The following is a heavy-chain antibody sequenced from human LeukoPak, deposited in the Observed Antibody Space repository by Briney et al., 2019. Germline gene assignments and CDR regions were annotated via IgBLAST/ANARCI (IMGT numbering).Heavy chain of an antibody. CDR3: ARDWLGYCSSTSCPPLDYYYGMDV. J-gene: IGHJ6*02. D-gene: IGHD2-2*01. CDR1: GFTVSSNY. V-gene: IGHV3-66*01. CDR2: IYSGGST. Sequence: GGSLRLSCAASGFTVSSNYMSWVRQAPGKGLEWVSVIYSGGSTYYADSVKGRSTISRDNSKNTLYLQMNSLRAEDTAVYYCARDWLGYCSSTSCPPLDYYYGMDVWGQGTTVTVSS.